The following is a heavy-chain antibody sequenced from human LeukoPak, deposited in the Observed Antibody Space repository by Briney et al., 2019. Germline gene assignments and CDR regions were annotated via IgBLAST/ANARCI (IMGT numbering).Heavy chain of an antibody. CDR2: INHSGST. J-gene: IGHJ4*02. D-gene: IGHD3-22*01. CDR3: ARENYYDSSGFDY. V-gene: IGHV4-34*01. Sequence: PSEPLSLTCAVYGGSFSGYYWSWIRQPPGKGLEWIGEINHSGSTNYNPSLKSRVTISVDTSKNQFSLKLSSVTAADTAVYYCARENYYDSSGFDYWGQGTLVTVSS. CDR1: GGSFSGYY.